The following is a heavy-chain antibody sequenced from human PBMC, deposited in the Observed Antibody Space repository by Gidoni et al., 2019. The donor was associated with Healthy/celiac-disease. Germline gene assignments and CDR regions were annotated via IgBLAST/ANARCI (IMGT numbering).Heavy chain of an antibody. J-gene: IGHJ4*02. D-gene: IGHD3-3*01. CDR1: GGSVSSGSYY. CDR3: ARAAPSRYYDFWSGNFYFDY. Sequence: QVQLQESGPGLVTPSETLSLTCTVSGGSVSSGSYYWSWIRQPPGKGLEWIGYIYYSGSTNNNPSLKSRVTISVDTSKNQFSLKLSSVTAADTAVYYCARAAPSRYYDFWSGNFYFDYWGQGTLVTVSS. V-gene: IGHV4-61*01. CDR2: IYYSGST.